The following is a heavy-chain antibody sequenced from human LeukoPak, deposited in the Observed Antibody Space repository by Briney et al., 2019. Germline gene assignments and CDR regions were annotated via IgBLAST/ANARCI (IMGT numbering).Heavy chain of an antibody. CDR2: IYYSGST. CDR3: ARRARTGDYFDY. Sequence: SETLSLTCTVSGGSISSYYWSWLRQPPGKGLEWFGYIYYSGSTNYNPSLKSRVTISVDTSKNQFSLKLSSVTAADTAVYYCARRARTGDYFDYWGQGTLVTVSS. D-gene: IGHD1-26*01. V-gene: IGHV4-59*08. CDR1: GGSISSYY. J-gene: IGHJ4*02.